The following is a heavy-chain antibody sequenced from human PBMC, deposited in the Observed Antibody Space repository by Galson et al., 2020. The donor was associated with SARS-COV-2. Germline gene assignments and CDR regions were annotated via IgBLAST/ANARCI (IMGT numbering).Heavy chain of an antibody. D-gene: IGHD3-16*01. Sequence: GESLKISCKVSGYTLTELSMHWVRQAPGKGLEWMGGFDPEDGETIYAQKFQGRVTMTEDTSTDTAYMELSSLRSEDTAVYYCATGLVVLGGVGIKNQNYYYYYGMDVWGQGTTVTVSS. V-gene: IGHV1-24*01. CDR3: ATGLVVLGGVGIKNQNYYYYYGMDV. J-gene: IGHJ6*02. CDR2: FDPEDGET. CDR1: GYTLTELS.